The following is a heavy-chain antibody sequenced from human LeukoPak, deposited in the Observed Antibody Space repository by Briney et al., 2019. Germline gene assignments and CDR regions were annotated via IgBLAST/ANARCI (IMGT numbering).Heavy chain of an antibody. CDR1: GYTFTGYY. V-gene: IGHV1-2*02. CDR3: ARSAPSIAAAAVGY. CDR2: INPNSGGT. J-gene: IGHJ4*02. Sequence: ASVKVSCKASGYTFTGYYMHWVRQAPGQGLERMGWINPNSGGTNYAQKFQGRVTMTRDTSISTAYMELSRLRSDDTAVYYCARSAPSIAAAAVGYWGQGTLVTVSS. D-gene: IGHD6-13*01.